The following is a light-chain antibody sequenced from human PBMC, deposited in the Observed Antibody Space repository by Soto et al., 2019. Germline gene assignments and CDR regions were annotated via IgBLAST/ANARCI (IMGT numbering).Light chain of an antibody. CDR3: KNYIGPPLP. CDR2: GAS. J-gene: IGKJ4*01. CDR1: QSVSSSY. Sequence: EIVLTQSPGTLSLSPGERATLSCRASQSVSSSYLAWYQQKPGQAPRLLIFGASTRATGIPDRFSGSGSGTDFTLPITSLEPEDLAVYYCKNYIGPPLPFGGGPKLEIK. V-gene: IGKV3-20*01.